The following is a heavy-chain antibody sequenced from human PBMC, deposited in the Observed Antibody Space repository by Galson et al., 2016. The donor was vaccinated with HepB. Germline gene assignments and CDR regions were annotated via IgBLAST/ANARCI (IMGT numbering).Heavy chain of an antibody. D-gene: IGHD3-9*01. Sequence: TLSLTCTVSGGSIRRGGYYWSWIRQHPGKGLGWIGYIYYTGSTYYNPSLKSRVTISVDTSKNQFSLKVSSVTAADTAVYYCARDRNDILTGYPQLFDYWGQGTLVTVSS. CDR3: ARDRNDILTGYPQLFDY. V-gene: IGHV4-31*03. J-gene: IGHJ4*02. CDR2: IYYTGST. CDR1: GGSIRRGGYY.